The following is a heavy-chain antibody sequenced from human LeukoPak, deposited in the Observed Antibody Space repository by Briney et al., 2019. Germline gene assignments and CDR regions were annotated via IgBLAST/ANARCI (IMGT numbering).Heavy chain of an antibody. D-gene: IGHD1-26*01. CDR1: GGSISISNYY. V-gene: IGHV4-39*07. CDR3: AALGDGRTFDN. CDR2: IYYSGAT. J-gene: IGHJ4*02. Sequence: DPSETLSLTCTVSGGSISISNYYWGCIRQPPGKGLEWIGSIYYSGATFYNPSLKSRVPISLDTSKNQFSLKLTSVTAADTAVYYCAALGDGRTFDNWGQGTLVTVSS.